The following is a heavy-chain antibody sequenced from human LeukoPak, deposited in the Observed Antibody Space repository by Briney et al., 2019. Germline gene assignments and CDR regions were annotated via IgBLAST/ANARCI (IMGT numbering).Heavy chain of an antibody. CDR1: GFTFSDHG. CDR3: AKDRAFQAAGVTDY. CDR2: ISDGGRYK. V-gene: IGHV3-30*18. D-gene: IGHD3-10*01. Sequence: PGRSLRLSCAASGFTFSDHGMHWVRQAPGKGLEWVAVISDGGRYKLYGDSVKGRFTISRDNSENTLYLQMSSLKTEDTAVYYCAKDRAFQAAGVTDYWGQGTLVTVSS. J-gene: IGHJ4*02.